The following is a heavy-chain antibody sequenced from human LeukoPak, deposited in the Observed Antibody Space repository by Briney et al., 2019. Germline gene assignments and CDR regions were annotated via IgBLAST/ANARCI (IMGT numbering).Heavy chain of an antibody. Sequence: SETLSLTCAVYGGSFSGYYWSWIHQPPGKGLEWIGEINHSGSTNYNPSLKSRVTISVDTSKNQFSLKLSSVTAADTAVYYCARRTTGHYYYYYMDVWGKGTTVTVSS. J-gene: IGHJ6*03. D-gene: IGHD4-11*01. CDR1: GGSFSGYY. V-gene: IGHV4-34*01. CDR2: INHSGST. CDR3: ARRTTGHYYYYYMDV.